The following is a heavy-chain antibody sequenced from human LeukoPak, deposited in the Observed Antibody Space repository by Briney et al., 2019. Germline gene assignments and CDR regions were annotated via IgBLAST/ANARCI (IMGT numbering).Heavy chain of an antibody. CDR3: ASCTRRSSWTRQHSRYYFDY. V-gene: IGHV4-34*01. CDR2: INHSGST. J-gene: IGHJ4*02. D-gene: IGHD6-13*01. Sequence: SETLSLTCAVYGGSFSGYYWSWTRNPPGKGLERIGKINHSGSTNYNPSLKSRVTVSVDTTKDRSSLKLSFVTAADTAVYYCASCTRRSSWTRQHSRYYFDYWGQGTLVTVSS. CDR1: GGSFSGYY.